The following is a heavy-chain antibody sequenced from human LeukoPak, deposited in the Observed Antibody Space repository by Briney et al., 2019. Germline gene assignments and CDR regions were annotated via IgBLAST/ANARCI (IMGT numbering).Heavy chain of an antibody. CDR2: IIPIFGTA. CDR3: ARRLGYCTNGVCYSWYFDL. Sequence: SVKVSCKASGGTFISYAISWVRQAPGQGLEWMGGIIPIFGTANYAQKFQGRVTITADESTSTAYMELSSLRSEDTAVYYCARRLGYCTNGVCYSWYFDLWGRGTLVTVSS. J-gene: IGHJ2*01. V-gene: IGHV1-69*13. D-gene: IGHD2-8*01. CDR1: GGTFISYA.